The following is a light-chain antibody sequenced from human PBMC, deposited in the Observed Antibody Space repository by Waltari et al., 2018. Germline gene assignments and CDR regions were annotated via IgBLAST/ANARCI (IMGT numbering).Light chain of an antibody. CDR1: QSVSRS. CDR3: QHYVRLPAT. CDR2: GAS. Sequence: EIVLTQSPGTLSLSPGERATLSCRASQSVSRSLAWYQQKPGQAPRLLIYGASSRATGIPDRFSGSGSGTDFSLTISRLEPVDFAVYYCQHYVRLPATFGQGTKVEIK. J-gene: IGKJ1*01. V-gene: IGKV3-20*01.